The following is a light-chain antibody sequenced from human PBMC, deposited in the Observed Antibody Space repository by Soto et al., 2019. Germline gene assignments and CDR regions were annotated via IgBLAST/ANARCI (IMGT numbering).Light chain of an antibody. V-gene: IGLV2-14*01. CDR1: SSDVGGYNY. Sequence: QSVLTQPASVSGSPGQSITISCTGTSSDVGGYNYVSWYQQHPGKAPKLMIYEVSNRPSGVSNRFSGSKSGNTASLTISGLQAEDEADYYCSSYTSSSTYVLGTGTKGTVL. CDR3: SSYTSSSTYV. CDR2: EVS. J-gene: IGLJ1*01.